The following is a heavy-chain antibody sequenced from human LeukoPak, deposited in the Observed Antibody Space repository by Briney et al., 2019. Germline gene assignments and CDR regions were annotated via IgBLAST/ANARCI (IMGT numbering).Heavy chain of an antibody. CDR2: IKQDESEK. Sequence: GGSLRLSCAASGFTFSSFWMSWVRQAPGKGLEWLANIKQDESEKYYVHHVKGRFTISRDNAKNSLYLQMNSLRAEDTAVYYCARVGQLRHYSFDYWGQGTLVTVSS. CDR1: GFTFSSFW. V-gene: IGHV3-7*03. D-gene: IGHD2-2*01. CDR3: ARVGQLRHYSFDY. J-gene: IGHJ4*02.